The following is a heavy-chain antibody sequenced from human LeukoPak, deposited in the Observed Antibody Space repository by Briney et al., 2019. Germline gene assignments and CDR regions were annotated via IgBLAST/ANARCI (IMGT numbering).Heavy chain of an antibody. CDR1: GGSISSYY. Sequence: SETLSLTCTVSGGSISSYYWSWIRQPPGKGLEWIGYIYYSGSTNYNPSLKSRVTISVDTSKNQFSLKLSSVTAADTAVYYCARTIRVAATHHDNWFDPWGQGTLVTVSS. CDR2: IYYSGST. J-gene: IGHJ5*02. D-gene: IGHD2-15*01. CDR3: ARTIRVAATHHDNWFDP. V-gene: IGHV4-59*01.